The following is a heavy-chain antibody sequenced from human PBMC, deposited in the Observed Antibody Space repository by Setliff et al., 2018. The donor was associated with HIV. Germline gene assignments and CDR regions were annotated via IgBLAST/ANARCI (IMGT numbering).Heavy chain of an antibody. CDR2: IYHSGNT. V-gene: IGHV4-38-2*02. Sequence: SETLSLTCTVSGYSINSSHFWGWIRQPPGKGLEWVGSIYHSGNTHYNPSLKSRVTISVDTSKNQFSLKLSSVTAADTAVYYCARAGYNLWSGYDALDVWGQGTLVTVSS. CDR3: ARAGYNLWSGYDALDV. CDR1: GYSINSSHF. D-gene: IGHD3-3*01. J-gene: IGHJ3*01.